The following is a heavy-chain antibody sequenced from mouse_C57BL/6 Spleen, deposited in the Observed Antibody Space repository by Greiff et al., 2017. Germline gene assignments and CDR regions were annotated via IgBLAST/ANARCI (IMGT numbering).Heavy chain of an antibody. Sequence: EVKLMESGGGLVKPGGSLKLSCAASGFTFSDYGMHWVRQAPEKGLEWVAYISSGSSTIYYADTVKGRFTISRDNAKNTLFLQMTSLRSEDTAIYYCARGGIYYGNYFAYWGQGTLVTVSA. CDR2: ISSGSSTI. V-gene: IGHV5-17*01. D-gene: IGHD2-1*01. CDR1: GFTFSDYG. CDR3: ARGGIYYGNYFAY. J-gene: IGHJ3*01.